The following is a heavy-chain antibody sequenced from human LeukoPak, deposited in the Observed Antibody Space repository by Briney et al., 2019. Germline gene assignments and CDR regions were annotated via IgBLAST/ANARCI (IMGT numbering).Heavy chain of an antibody. J-gene: IGHJ4*02. D-gene: IGHD3-10*01. CDR1: GIIFSNYW. CDR3: AKDKSMVRELDY. V-gene: IGHV3-74*01. CDR2: INRDGSST. Sequence: GGSLRLSCAASGIIFSNYWMHWVRQAPGKGLVWVSRINRDGSSTSYADSVKGRFTISRDNSKNTLFLQMNSLRAEDTAVYYCAKDKSMVRELDYWGQGNLVTVSS.